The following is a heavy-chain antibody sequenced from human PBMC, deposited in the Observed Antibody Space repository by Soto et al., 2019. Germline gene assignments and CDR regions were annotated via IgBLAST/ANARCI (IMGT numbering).Heavy chain of an antibody. CDR2: IKQDGSEK. J-gene: IGHJ4*02. Sequence: EVQLVESGGGLVQPGGSLRLSCAASRFTFSNYWMSWVRQAPGKGLEWVANIKQDGSEKYYVDSVKGRFTISRDNAKNSLYMQMNSLRAEDTAVYYCAREPNSIDYWGQGTLVTFSS. CDR1: RFTFSNYW. D-gene: IGHD1-7*01. CDR3: AREPNSIDY. V-gene: IGHV3-7*01.